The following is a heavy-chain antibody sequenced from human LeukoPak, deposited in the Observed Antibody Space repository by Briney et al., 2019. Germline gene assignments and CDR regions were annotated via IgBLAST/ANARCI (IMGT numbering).Heavy chain of an antibody. CDR1: GFTFDAYA. CDR3: AKEHSASGSVDY. V-gene: IGHV3-43*02. CDR2: IGGHGGSI. J-gene: IGHJ4*02. Sequence: PGGSLRLSCAASGFTFDAYAMYWVRQAPGKGLECVSLIGGHGGSIYYADSVKGRFTISRDNSKNSLYLQMNSLRTEDTALYYCAKEHSASGSVDYWGQGTLVTVSS. D-gene: IGHD1-26*01.